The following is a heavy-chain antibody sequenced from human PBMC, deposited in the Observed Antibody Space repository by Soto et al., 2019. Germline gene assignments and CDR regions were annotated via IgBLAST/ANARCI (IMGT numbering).Heavy chain of an antibody. CDR3: ARGYGGKEIDY. V-gene: IGHV1-69*02. CDR1: GGTFSSYT. CDR2: IIPILGIA. D-gene: IGHD2-15*01. Sequence: QVQLVQSGAEVKKPGSSVKVSCKASGGTFSSYTISWVRQAPGQGLEWMGRIIPILGIANYAQKFQGRVTITADKCTSTAYMELSSLRSEDTAVYYCARGYGGKEIDYWGQGTLVTVSS. J-gene: IGHJ4*02.